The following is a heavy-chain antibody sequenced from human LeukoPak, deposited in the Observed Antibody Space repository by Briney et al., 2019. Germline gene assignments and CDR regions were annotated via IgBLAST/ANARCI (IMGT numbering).Heavy chain of an antibody. V-gene: IGHV3-23*01. Sequence: GGSLRLSCAASGFTFSSYAMSWVRQAPGRGLEWVSAISGSGGSTYYADSVKGRFTISRDNSKNTRDLQMNSLRAADTAVYYCAKESFGGGEHYYYYGMDVWGQGTTVTVSS. D-gene: IGHD3-16*01. CDR2: ISGSGGST. J-gene: IGHJ6*02. CDR3: AKESFGGGEHYYYYGMDV. CDR1: GFTFSSYA.